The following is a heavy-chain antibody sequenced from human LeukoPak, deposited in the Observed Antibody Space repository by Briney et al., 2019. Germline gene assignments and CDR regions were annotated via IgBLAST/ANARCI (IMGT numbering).Heavy chain of an antibody. CDR3: AREMWDNYGYVDY. CDR1: GFTVSSNS. CDR2: IYSGGST. J-gene: IGHJ4*02. Sequence: TGGSLRLSCVASGFTVSSNSMSWVRQAPGKGLEWVSVIYSGGSTYYADSVKGRFTISRDNSKNTLYLQMNSLRAEDTAVYYCAREMWDNYGYVDYWGQGTLVTVSS. D-gene: IGHD5-18*01. V-gene: IGHV3-66*01.